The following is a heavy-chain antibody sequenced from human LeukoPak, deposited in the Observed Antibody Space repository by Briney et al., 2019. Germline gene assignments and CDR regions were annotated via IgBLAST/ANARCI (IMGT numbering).Heavy chain of an antibody. J-gene: IGHJ4*02. CDR2: IYTSGST. Sequence: SETLSLTCTVSGGSISSYYWSWIRQPAGKGLEWIGRIYTSGSTNYNPSLKSRVTMSVDTSKNQFSLKLSSVTAADTAVYYCASALVGATSPFFDYWGQGTLVTVSS. CDR1: GGSISSYY. V-gene: IGHV4-4*07. D-gene: IGHD1-26*01. CDR3: ASALVGATSPFFDY.